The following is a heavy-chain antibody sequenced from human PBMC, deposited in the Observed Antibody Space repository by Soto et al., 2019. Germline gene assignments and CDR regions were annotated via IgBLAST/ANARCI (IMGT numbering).Heavy chain of an antibody. CDR3: ARARGYTTGPVPYYFHX. J-gene: IGHJ1*01. CDR1: GYTFTTYD. CDR2: MNPYSGKT. V-gene: IGHV1-8*01. D-gene: IGHD3-10*02. Sequence: ASVKVSCNSSGYTFTTYDINWVRQAPGQGLEWIGWMNPYSGKTGYADKFRDRVTMTRNDSISTAHMELSGLISEDSALYFCARARGYTTGPVPYYFHXWGQGTLVTVSX.